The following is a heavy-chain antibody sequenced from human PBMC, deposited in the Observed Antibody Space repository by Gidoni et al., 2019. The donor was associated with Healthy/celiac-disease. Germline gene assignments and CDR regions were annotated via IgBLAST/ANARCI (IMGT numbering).Heavy chain of an antibody. CDR1: GGSFSGYY. V-gene: IGHV4-34*01. J-gene: IGHJ3*02. CDR3: ARDPPGGACAFDI. D-gene: IGHD3-16*01. Sequence: QVQLQQWGAGLLKPSETMSLTCAVYGGSFSGYYCSWIRQPPGKGLEWIGEITHSGSTNYNPSLKSRVNISVDTSKIQFSLKLSSVTAADTAVYYCARDPPGGACAFDIWGQGTMVTVSS. CDR2: ITHSGST.